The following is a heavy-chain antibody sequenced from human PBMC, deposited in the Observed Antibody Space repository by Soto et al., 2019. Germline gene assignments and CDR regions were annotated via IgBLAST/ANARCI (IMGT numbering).Heavy chain of an antibody. CDR2: IYYSGST. J-gene: IGHJ6*02. V-gene: IGHV4-30-4*01. CDR1: GGSISSGDYC. Sequence: SETLSLTCTVSGGSISSGDYCWSWIRQPPGKGLEWIGYIYYSGSTYYNPSLKSRVTISVDTSKNQFSLKLSSVTAADTAVYYCAREGSSYYYYGMDVWGQGTTVTVSS. CDR3: AREGSSYYYYGMDV.